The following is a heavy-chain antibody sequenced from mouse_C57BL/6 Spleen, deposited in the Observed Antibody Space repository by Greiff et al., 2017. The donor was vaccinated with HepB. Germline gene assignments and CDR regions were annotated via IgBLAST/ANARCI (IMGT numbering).Heavy chain of an antibody. V-gene: IGHV14-4*01. CDR2: IDPENGDT. J-gene: IGHJ2*01. CDR1: GFNIKDDY. CDR3: TTIYYGYDGDY. Sequence: EVQLQQSGAELVRPGASVKLSCTASGFNIKDDYMHWVKQRPEQGLEWIGWIDPENGDTEYASKFQGKATITADTSSNTAYLQLSSLTSEDTAVYYCTTIYYGYDGDYWGHSTTLTVSS. D-gene: IGHD2-2*01.